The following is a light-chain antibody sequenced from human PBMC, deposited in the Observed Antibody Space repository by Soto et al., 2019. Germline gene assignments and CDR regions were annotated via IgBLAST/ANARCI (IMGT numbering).Light chain of an antibody. CDR2: GAS. Sequence: EIVMTQSPANLSVSPGERATLSCRASQSISSNLAWYQQKPGQGPRLLIYGASTRATGIPARFSGSGSGTEFTLPIISLQSEDFAVYYCQQYNKWPPYTFGQGTKLEIK. CDR3: QQYNKWPPYT. J-gene: IGKJ2*01. CDR1: QSISSN. V-gene: IGKV3-15*01.